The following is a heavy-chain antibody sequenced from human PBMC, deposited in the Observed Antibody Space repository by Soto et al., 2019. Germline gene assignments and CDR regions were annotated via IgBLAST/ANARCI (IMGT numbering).Heavy chain of an antibody. Sequence: QVQLVESGGGVVQPGRSLRLSCAASGFTFSSYGMHWVRQAPGKGLEWVAVISYDGSNKYYADSVKGRFTISRDNSKNTLYLQMNSLRAEDTAVYYCAKSSGWRQNVDYWGQGTLVTVSS. D-gene: IGHD6-19*01. CDR1: GFTFSSYG. CDR2: ISYDGSNK. J-gene: IGHJ4*02. V-gene: IGHV3-30*18. CDR3: AKSSGWRQNVDY.